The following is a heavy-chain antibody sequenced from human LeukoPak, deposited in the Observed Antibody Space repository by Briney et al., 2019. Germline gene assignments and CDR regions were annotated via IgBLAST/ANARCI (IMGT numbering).Heavy chain of an antibody. CDR1: GGSITNNY. Sequence: PSETLSLTCNVSGGSITNNYWTWIRQPPGKGLEWVGYMYYNGSTKYNPSLKSRVTISVDTSKNQFSLKLSSVTAADTAVYYCARSSGDLHFDYWGQGTLVTVSS. CDR2: MYYNGST. V-gene: IGHV4-59*08. CDR3: ARSSGDLHFDY. J-gene: IGHJ4*02. D-gene: IGHD4-17*01.